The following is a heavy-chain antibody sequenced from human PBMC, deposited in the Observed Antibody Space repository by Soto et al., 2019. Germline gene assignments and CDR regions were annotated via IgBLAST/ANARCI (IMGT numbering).Heavy chain of an antibody. CDR3: ARWGDGTYMADS. J-gene: IGHJ4*02. Sequence: QVQLVQSGAEVKKPGASVKVSCKASGCTFDNYGVTWVRQAPGQGLEWMAWVSAYNGKTNFAQKFQDRITMTTDTYTSTAYMDLRSLRSDDTAVYYCARWGDGTYMADSWGQGTLVTVSS. V-gene: IGHV1-18*01. D-gene: IGHD1-26*01. CDR1: GCTFDNYG. CDR2: VSAYNGKT.